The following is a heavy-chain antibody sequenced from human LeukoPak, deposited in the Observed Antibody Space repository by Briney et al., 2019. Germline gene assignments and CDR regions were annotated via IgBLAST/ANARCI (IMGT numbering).Heavy chain of an antibody. CDR1: GFTFSSYA. V-gene: IGHV3-23*01. J-gene: IGHJ4*02. CDR2: ISGSGGST. CDR3: AKDAVITFGGVIVIEVGYFGY. D-gene: IGHD3-16*02. Sequence: GGSLRLSCAASGFTFSSYAMSWVRQAPGKGLEWVSAISGSGGSTYYADSVKGRFTISRDNSKNTLYLQMNSLRAEDTAVYYCAKDAVITFGGVIVIEVGYFGYWGQGTLVTVSS.